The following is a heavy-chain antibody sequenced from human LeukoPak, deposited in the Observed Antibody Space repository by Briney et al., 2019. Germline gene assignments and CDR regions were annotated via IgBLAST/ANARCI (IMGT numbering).Heavy chain of an antibody. CDR3: ARDYSSGLDY. V-gene: IGHV3-74*01. J-gene: IGHJ4*02. Sequence: GGSLRLSCVVSGFTFRSFWMHWVRQAPGKGLVWVSRINSDGSSTRYADSVRGRFTISRDNAKNTLYLQMNSLRAEGTAVYYCARDYSSGLDYWGQGTLVTVSS. D-gene: IGHD6-19*01. CDR1: GFTFRSFW. CDR2: INSDGSST.